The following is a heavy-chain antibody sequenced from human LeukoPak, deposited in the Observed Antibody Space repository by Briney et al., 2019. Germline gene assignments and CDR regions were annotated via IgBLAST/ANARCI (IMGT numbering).Heavy chain of an antibody. Sequence: SETLSLTCTVSGGSISSGGYYWRWIRQHPGKGLEWIGYIYYSGSTYYNPSLKSRVTISVDTSKNQFSLKLSSVTAADTAVYYCARVGLRSATGLAFDIWGQGTMVTASS. D-gene: IGHD3-3*01. V-gene: IGHV4-31*03. CDR1: GGSISSGGYY. CDR3: ARVGLRSATGLAFDI. J-gene: IGHJ3*02. CDR2: IYYSGST.